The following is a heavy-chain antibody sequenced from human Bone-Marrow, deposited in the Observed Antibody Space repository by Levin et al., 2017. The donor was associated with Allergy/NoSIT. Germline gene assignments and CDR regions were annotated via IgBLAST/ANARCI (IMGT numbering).Heavy chain of an antibody. CDR1: GFTFSNYA. CDR2: ISGSGDGT. V-gene: IGHV3-23*01. D-gene: IGHD2-2*02. Sequence: GESLKISCAASGFTFSNYAMSWVRQAPGKGLEWVSTISGSGDGTYYADSVKGRFTISRDNSKNTVYLQMNSLRAEDTAVYYCPKGCSNIGCYTSEYWGQGTLVTVSS. J-gene: IGHJ4*02. CDR3: PKGCSNIGCYTSEY.